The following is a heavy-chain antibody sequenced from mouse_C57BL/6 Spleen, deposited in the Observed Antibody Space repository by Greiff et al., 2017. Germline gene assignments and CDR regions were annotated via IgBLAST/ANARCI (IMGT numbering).Heavy chain of an antibody. J-gene: IGHJ3*01. Sequence: VQLQQSGPELVKPGASVKISCKASGYSFTDYYMHWVKQSHGQSLEWIGVINPNYGTTNYNQKFKGKATMTVDQSSSTAYMQLSSLTSEDSAVYYCARGDYGSTWFAYWGQGTLVTVSA. CDR2: INPNYGTT. CDR3: ARGDYGSTWFAY. D-gene: IGHD1-1*02. CDR1: GYSFTDYY. V-gene: IGHV1-39*01.